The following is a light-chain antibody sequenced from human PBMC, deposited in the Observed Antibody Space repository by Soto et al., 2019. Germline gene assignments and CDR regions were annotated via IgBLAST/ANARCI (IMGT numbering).Light chain of an antibody. J-gene: IGKJ4*01. CDR1: RSVSSN. CDR3: QQRSNWPLT. Sequence: EIVLTQSPATLSLSPGERATLSCRASRSVSSNLAWYHQRPGQAPRLLIYDASNRATGIPARFSGSGSGTDFTLTISSLEPEDFAVYYCQQRSNWPLTFGGGTKV. CDR2: DAS. V-gene: IGKV3-11*01.